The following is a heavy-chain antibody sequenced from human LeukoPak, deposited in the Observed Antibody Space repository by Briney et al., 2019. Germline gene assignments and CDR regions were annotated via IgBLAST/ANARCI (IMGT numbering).Heavy chain of an antibody. V-gene: IGHV4-61*02. CDR2: IYTSGST. J-gene: IGHJ5*02. D-gene: IGHD2-2*01. Sequence: SETLSLTCTVSGGSISSGSYYWIWIRQPAGKGLEWIGRIYTSGSTNYNPSLKSRVTISVDTSKNQFSLKLSSVTAADTAVYYCAREGYCSSTSCYPRWFDPWGQGTLVTVSS. CDR1: GGSISSGSYY. CDR3: AREGYCSSTSCYPRWFDP.